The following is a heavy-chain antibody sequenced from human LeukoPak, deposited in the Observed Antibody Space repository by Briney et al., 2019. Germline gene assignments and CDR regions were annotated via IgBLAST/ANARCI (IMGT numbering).Heavy chain of an antibody. CDR3: ARLSTRGWFDP. Sequence: SETLSLTCTVSGGSISSYYWSWIRQPPGKGLEWIGYIYYSGSTNYNPSLKSRVTISVDTSKNQFSLKLSSVTAADTAVYCCARLSTRGWFDPWGQGTLVTVSS. D-gene: IGHD5/OR15-5a*01. V-gene: IGHV4-59*08. CDR2: IYYSGST. J-gene: IGHJ5*02. CDR1: GGSISSYY.